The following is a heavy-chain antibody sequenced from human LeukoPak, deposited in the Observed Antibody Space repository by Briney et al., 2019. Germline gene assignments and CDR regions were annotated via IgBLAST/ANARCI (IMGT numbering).Heavy chain of an antibody. Sequence: PGRSLRLSCAASGFTVSSNYMSWVRQAPGKGLEWVSVIYSGGSTYYADSVKGRFTISRDNSKNTLYLQMNSLRAEDTAVYYCARESSQLRWTKDYWGQGTLVTVSS. V-gene: IGHV3-66*02. D-gene: IGHD4-23*01. CDR3: ARESSQLRWTKDY. CDR2: IYSGGST. CDR1: GFTVSSNY. J-gene: IGHJ4*02.